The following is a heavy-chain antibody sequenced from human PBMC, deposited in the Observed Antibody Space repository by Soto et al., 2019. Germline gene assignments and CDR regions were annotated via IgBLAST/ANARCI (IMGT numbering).Heavy chain of an antibody. CDR2: TYHRSKWYY. J-gene: IGHJ4*01. V-gene: IGHV6-1*01. CDR1: GDSVSSNSAG. D-gene: IGHD1-26*01. Sequence: SPTLSLPCAITGDSVSSNSAGWSWVRQSPSRGLEWLGRTYHRSKWYYEYAVSVRGRITINPDTSKTQYSLQLNSVTPEDTAVYLCARGEQYSGRIFDYWGQGTLVTVSS. CDR3: ARGEQYSGRIFDY.